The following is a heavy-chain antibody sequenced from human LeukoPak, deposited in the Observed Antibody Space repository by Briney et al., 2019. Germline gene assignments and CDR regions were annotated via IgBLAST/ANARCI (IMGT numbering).Heavy chain of an antibody. CDR1: GYTLTELS. V-gene: IGHV1-24*01. D-gene: IGHD3-9*01. CDR3: ATAPHCDILTGGAFDI. CDR2: FDPEDGET. Sequence: ASVKVSCKVSGYTLTELSMHWVRQAPGKGLEWMGGFDPEDGETIYAQKFQGRVTMTEDTSTDTAYMELSSLRSEDTAVYYCATAPHCDILTGGAFDIWGQGTMVTVSS. J-gene: IGHJ3*02.